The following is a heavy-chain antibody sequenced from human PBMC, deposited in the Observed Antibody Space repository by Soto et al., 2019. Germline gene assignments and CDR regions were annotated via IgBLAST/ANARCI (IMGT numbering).Heavy chain of an antibody. CDR3: ARRYGKNAFDI. D-gene: IGHD5-18*01. CDR1: GGTIGNYF. V-gene: IGHV4-59*07. CDR2: IYYNVSS. J-gene: IGHJ3*02. Sequence: SDTLSITSTVSGGTIGNYFWSWIRQPPGKGLEWVGFIYYNVSSQYNPSLKSRVTMSVDTSKNQFSLKLSSVTAADTAVYYCARRYGKNAFDIWGQGTMVSVSS.